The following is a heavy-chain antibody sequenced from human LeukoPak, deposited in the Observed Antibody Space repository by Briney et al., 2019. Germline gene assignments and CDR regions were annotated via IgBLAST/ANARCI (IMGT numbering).Heavy chain of an antibody. J-gene: IGHJ4*02. D-gene: IGHD6-13*01. CDR3: ARGYSSPDY. Sequence: GGSLRLSCAASGFTVSSNYMSWVRQAPGKGLEWVSVIYNDGSTFYADSVRGRFTVSRDNSKNALYLQMNSLRAEDTAVYYCARGYSSPDYWGQGTLVTVSS. CDR2: IYNDGST. V-gene: IGHV3-66*01. CDR1: GFTVSSNY.